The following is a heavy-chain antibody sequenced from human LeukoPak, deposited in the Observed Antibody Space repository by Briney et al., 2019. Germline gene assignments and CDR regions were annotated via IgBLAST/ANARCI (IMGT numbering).Heavy chain of an antibody. CDR3: ARDHWTIRHYFDY. CDR2: IKQDGSEK. J-gene: IGHJ4*02. CDR1: GFTFSSYW. V-gene: IGHV3-7*01. D-gene: IGHD1-1*01. Sequence: PGGSLRLSCAASGFTFSSYWMSWVRQAPGKGLEWVANIKQDGSEKYYVDSVKGRFTISRDNAKNSLYLQMNSLRAEDTAVYYCARDHWTIRHYFDYWGQGTLVTVSS.